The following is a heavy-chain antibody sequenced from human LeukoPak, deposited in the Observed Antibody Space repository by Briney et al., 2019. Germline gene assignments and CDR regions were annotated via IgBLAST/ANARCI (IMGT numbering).Heavy chain of an antibody. J-gene: IGHJ6*03. CDR3: ASALYYFYMDV. V-gene: IGHV4-31*03. CDR1: GGPVSSGGYY. CDR2: IHYSGST. Sequence: SETLSLTCTVSGGPVSSGGYYWSWVRQHPGKGLEWIGYIHYSGSTYYNPSLKSRVTISLDTSKNHFSLTLSSVTAADTAVYYCASALYYFYMDVWGKGTTVTVSS.